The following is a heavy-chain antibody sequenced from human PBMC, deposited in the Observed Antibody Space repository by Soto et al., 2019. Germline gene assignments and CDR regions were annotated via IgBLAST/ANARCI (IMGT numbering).Heavy chain of an antibody. J-gene: IGHJ6*02. CDR3: ARALIRFLDWSPEYYYYGMDF. V-gene: IGHV1-2*02. CDR1: ARTFTASY. CDR2: INPNTGGT. Sequence: ASVKVSCKPSARTFTASYIHWVRQAPGQGLEWMGWINPNTGGTKYAQSFQGRVTMTRDTSSRTVYMELSRLRSDDTAVYYCARALIRFLDWSPEYYYYGMDFWGQGTTVTV. D-gene: IGHD3-3*01.